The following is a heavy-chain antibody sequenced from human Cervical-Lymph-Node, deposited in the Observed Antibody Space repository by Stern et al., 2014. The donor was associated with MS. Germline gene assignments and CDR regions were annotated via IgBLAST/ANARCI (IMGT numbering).Heavy chain of an antibody. CDR1: GGSISSYY. Sequence: QVQLQESGPGVVKPSETLSLTCTVSGGSISSYYWSWIRQPPGKGLEVIGYISYDGSTNYNSSLKSRVTISLDTSKKQFSLKLDSVSAADTAVYFCARVSTSFDDWGQGTLVTVSP. CDR3: ARVSTSFDD. V-gene: IGHV4-59*01. J-gene: IGHJ4*02. D-gene: IGHD4-11*01. CDR2: ISYDGST.